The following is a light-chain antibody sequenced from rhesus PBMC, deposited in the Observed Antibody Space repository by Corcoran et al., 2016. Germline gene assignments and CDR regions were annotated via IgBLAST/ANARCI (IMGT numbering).Light chain of an antibody. J-gene: IGLJ1*01. CDR3: CSYTTSSTYI. V-gene: IGLV2S7*01. CDR2: GVN. CDR1: SSDIGDYNY. Sequence: QSAPTQPPSMTGSPGLSVTISCTGTSSDIGDYNYVSWYQQHPGKAPKLMIYGVNNRPSGVSDRFSGSKSGNTASLTISGLQAEDEADYYCCSYTTSSTYIFGTGTRLTVL.